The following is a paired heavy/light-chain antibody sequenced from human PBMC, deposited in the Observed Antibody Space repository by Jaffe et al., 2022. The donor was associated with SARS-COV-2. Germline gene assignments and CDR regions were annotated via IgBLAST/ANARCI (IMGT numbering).Light chain of an antibody. J-gene: IGLJ1*01. CDR2: EGS. Sequence: QSALTQPASVSGSPGQSITISCTGTTSDVGSYNLVSWYQQHPGKAPKLMIYEGSKRPSGVSNRFSGSKSGNTASLTISGLQAEDEADYYCCSYAGSVTSPYVFGTGTKVTVL. CDR3: CSYAGSVTSPYV. V-gene: IGLV2-23*01. CDR1: TSDVGSYNL.
Heavy chain of an antibody. V-gene: IGHV3-48*01. D-gene: IGHD6-13*01. CDR3: AREPKSSSSWILYYYMDV. J-gene: IGHJ6*03. CDR2: ISSSSSSI. CDR1: GFTFSSYS. Sequence: EVQLVESGGGLVQPGGSLRLSCAASGFTFSSYSINWVRQAPGKGLEWVSYISSSSSSIYYADSVKGRFTISRDNAKNSLYLQMNSLRAEDTAVYYCAREPKSSSSWILYYYMDVWGKGTTVTVSS.